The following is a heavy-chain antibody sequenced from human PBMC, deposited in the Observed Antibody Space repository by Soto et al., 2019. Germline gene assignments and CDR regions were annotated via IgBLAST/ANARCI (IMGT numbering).Heavy chain of an antibody. CDR2: ISSSSSYI. V-gene: IGHV3-21*01. CDR3: ARDLLEDSSSSSKSGMDV. J-gene: IGHJ6*02. Sequence: GGSLRLSCAASGFTFSSYSMNWVRQAPGKGLEWVSSISSSSSYIYYADSVKGRFTISRDNAKNSLYLQMNSLRAEDTAVYYCARDLLEDSSSSSKSGMDVWGQGTTVTVSS. CDR1: GFTFSSYS. D-gene: IGHD6-6*01.